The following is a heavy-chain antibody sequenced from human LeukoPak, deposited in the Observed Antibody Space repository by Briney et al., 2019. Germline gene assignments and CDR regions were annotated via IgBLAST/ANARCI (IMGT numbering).Heavy chain of an antibody. Sequence: GGSLRLSCAASGFTFRDYDMTWIRQAPGKGLEWVSYISSSDTTMYNADSVEGRFTVSRDNAKNSLYLHMNSLRAEDTAVYYCASMINSGEQVADWFDPWGQGTLVAVSS. CDR2: ISSSDTTM. CDR1: GFTFRDYD. D-gene: IGHD1/OR15-1a*01. V-gene: IGHV3-11*04. CDR3: ASMINSGEQVADWFDP. J-gene: IGHJ5*02.